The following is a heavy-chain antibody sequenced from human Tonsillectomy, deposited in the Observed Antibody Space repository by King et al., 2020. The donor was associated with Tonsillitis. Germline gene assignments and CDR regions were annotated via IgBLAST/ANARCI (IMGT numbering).Heavy chain of an antibody. CDR1: GVSISSGGYY. V-gene: IGHV4-31*03. CDR2: IYYSGST. CDR3: VSSTYDSSGYXVSYFDY. Sequence: VQLQESGPGLVKPSQTLSLTCTVSGVSISSGGYYWSWIRQHPGKGLEWIGYIYYSGSTYYNVSLKSRVTISVDTSKNQFSLKLSSVTAADTAVYYCVSSTYDSSGYXVSYFDYWGQGTLVTVSS. D-gene: IGHD3-22*01. J-gene: IGHJ4*02.